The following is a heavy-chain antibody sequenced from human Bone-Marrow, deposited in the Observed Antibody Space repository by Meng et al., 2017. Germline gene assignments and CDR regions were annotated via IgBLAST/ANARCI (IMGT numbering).Heavy chain of an antibody. V-gene: IGHV4-4*02. CDR3: AASPGWWRIDS. Sequence: QVRLQESGPGLVKPSGTLSLPCGVSGAPVSSGYWWTRVRQPPGKGLEWIGEFHHSGTTNYNPSLRSRVTISVDTSKNQFSLRLTSVTAADTAVYYCAASPGWWRIDSWGQGALVTVSS. D-gene: IGHD6-19*01. CDR1: GAPVSSGYW. CDR2: FHHSGTT. J-gene: IGHJ4*02.